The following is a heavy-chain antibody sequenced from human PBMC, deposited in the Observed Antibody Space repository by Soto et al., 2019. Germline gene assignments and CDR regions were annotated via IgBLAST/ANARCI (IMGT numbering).Heavy chain of an antibody. Sequence: GGSLRLSCAASGFTFSSYAMSWVRQAPGKGLEWVSAISGSGGSTYYADSVKGRFTISRDNSNNTLYLQMNSLRAEDTAVYYCAIPLRETKGEYDYNDDYYGMDVWGQGTTVTVSS. V-gene: IGHV3-23*01. J-gene: IGHJ6*02. D-gene: IGHD4-4*01. CDR2: ISGSGGST. CDR1: GFTFSSYA. CDR3: AIPLRETKGEYDYNDDYYGMDV.